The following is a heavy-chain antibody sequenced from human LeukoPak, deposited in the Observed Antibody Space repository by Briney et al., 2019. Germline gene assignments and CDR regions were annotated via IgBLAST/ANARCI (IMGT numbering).Heavy chain of an antibody. CDR3: ASPGRSGCHWAAFDI. J-gene: IGHJ3*02. Sequence: GGSLRLSCAASGFTVSSNYMNWVRQAPGKGLEWVSVIYSDGSTYYADSVKGRFTTSRDNSKNTVFLQMNSLRADDTAVYYCASPGRSGCHWAAFDIWGQGTMVTVSS. V-gene: IGHV3-53*01. D-gene: IGHD6-19*01. CDR2: IYSDGST. CDR1: GFTVSSNY.